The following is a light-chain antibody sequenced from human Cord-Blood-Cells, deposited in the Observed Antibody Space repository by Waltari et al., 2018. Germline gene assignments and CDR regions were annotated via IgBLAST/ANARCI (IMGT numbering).Light chain of an antibody. CDR2: EGS. CDR3: CSYAGSSTLV. Sequence: QSALTQPASVSGSPGQSITISCTGTSSDVGSFNLYSWYQQHPAKAPRLMIYEGSKRPAGVSNRFSGSKCGKTASLTISGLQAEDEADYYCCSYAGSSTLVFGGGTKLTVL. CDR1: SSDVGSFNL. J-gene: IGLJ2*01. V-gene: IGLV2-23*01.